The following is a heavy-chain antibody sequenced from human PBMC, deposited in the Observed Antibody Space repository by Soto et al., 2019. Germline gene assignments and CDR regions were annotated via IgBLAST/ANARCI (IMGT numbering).Heavy chain of an antibody. D-gene: IGHD5-12*01. CDR2: ISGSGANT. V-gene: IGHV3-23*01. CDR1: RFTFSSYA. Sequence: PGGSLRLSCAASRFTFSSYAMGWVRQAPGKGLEWVSAISGSGANTHYADSVKGRFTISRDNSKNTLYLQMNSLRVEDTAVYYCAKGHSGYDFWAYYFDYWGQGTLVTVSS. CDR3: AKGHSGYDFWAYYFDY. J-gene: IGHJ4*02.